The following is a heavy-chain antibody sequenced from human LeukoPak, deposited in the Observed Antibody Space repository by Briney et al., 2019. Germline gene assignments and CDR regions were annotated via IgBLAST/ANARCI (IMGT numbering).Heavy chain of an antibody. D-gene: IGHD3-3*01. CDR1: GSTCTSYW. CDR2: IKQDGSEK. CDR3: ARAFGDFWSGYYPSYYNYYMDV. V-gene: IGHV3-7*01. Sequence: SGGSLRLSCAASGSTCTSYWMTWVRQAPGKGLEWVANIKQDGSEKYYVDSVKGRFTISRDNAKNSLYLQMNSLRAEDTAVYHRARAFGDFWSGYYPSYYNYYMDVWGKGTTVTVSS. J-gene: IGHJ6*03.